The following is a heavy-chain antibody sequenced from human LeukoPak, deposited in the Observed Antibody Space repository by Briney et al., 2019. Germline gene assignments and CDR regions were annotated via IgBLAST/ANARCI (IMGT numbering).Heavy chain of an antibody. CDR3: ARDVVAAVGTFDY. CDR2: IYSSGST. Sequence: SETLSLTCTVSGESISSFYWSWIRQPAGKGLEWIGHIYSSGSTNYNPSLKSRVTMSVDTSKNQFSLKLSSVTAADTAVYYCARDVVAAVGTFDYWGQGTLVTVSS. D-gene: IGHD6-13*01. CDR1: GESISSFY. J-gene: IGHJ4*02. V-gene: IGHV4-4*07.